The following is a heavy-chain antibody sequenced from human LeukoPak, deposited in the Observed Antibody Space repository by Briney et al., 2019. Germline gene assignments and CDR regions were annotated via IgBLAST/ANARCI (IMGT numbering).Heavy chain of an antibody. CDR1: GFTFSSYG. CDR3: AKRKGGYSYGSEDYFDY. D-gene: IGHD5-18*01. CDR2: IRYDGSNK. J-gene: IGHJ4*02. V-gene: IGHV3-30*02. Sequence: GGSLRLSCAASGFTFSSYGMHWVRQAPGKGLEWVAFIRYDGSNKYYADSVKGRFTISRDNSKNTLYLQMNSLRAEDTAVHYCAKRKGGYSYGSEDYFDYWGQGTLVTVSS.